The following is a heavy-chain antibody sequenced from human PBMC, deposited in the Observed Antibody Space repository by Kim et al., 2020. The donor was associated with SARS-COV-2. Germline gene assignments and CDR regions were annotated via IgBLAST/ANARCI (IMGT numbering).Heavy chain of an antibody. CDR3: ARSRGDYYYYMDV. Sequence: GESLKISCKGSGYSFTTYWIGWVRQMPGKGLEWMGIIYPGDSDTRYSPSFQGQVTISADKSISTAYLQWSSLKASDTAMYYCARSRGDYYYYMDVWGKGTTVTVSS. CDR1: GYSFTTYW. V-gene: IGHV5-51*01. D-gene: IGHD3-10*01. CDR2: IYPGDSDT. J-gene: IGHJ6*03.